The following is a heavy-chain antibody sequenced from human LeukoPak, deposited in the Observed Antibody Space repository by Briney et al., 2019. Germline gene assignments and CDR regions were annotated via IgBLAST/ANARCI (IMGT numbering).Heavy chain of an antibody. V-gene: IGHV4-39*01. CDR1: GASISGSGYY. J-gene: IGHJ4*02. Sequence: SETLSLTCAVSGASISGSGYYLGWIRQPPGKGMEWIGNIYYTGSTYYNASLQSRVTISIGMSKNQFSLRLSSVTAADTAMYYCVKSGGYGLIDYWGQGTLVTVSS. D-gene: IGHD6-19*01. CDR3: VKSGGYGLIDY. CDR2: IYYTGST.